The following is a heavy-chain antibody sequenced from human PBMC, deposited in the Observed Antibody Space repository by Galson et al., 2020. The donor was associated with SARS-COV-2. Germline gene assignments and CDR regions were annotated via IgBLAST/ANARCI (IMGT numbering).Heavy chain of an antibody. J-gene: IGHJ4*02. Sequence: ASGTLTLTCPVPGAYVSSTRYYWGWIRQPPGKGREWIGSINYTGRTFYNPSLTSRVSMSVDLSKNQFSLRLSSVTAADTAVYYCARKEATYDYWGQGILVTVSS. CDR2: INYTGRT. CDR1: GAYVSSTRYY. D-gene: IGHD5-12*01. CDR3: ARKEATYDY. V-gene: IGHV4-39*07.